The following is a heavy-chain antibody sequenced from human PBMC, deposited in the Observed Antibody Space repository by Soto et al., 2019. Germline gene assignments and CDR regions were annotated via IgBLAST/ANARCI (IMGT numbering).Heavy chain of an antibody. CDR3: ARGRGSSWYFQAFDI. J-gene: IGHJ3*02. V-gene: IGHV4-39*07. Sequence: SETLSLTCTVSGGSISSSSYYWGWIRQPPGKGLEWIGSIYYSGSTYYNPSLKSRVTISVDTSKNQFSLKLSSVTAADTAVYYCARGRGSSWYFQAFDIWGQGTMVTVSS. CDR2: IYYSGST. CDR1: GGSISSSSYY. D-gene: IGHD6-13*01.